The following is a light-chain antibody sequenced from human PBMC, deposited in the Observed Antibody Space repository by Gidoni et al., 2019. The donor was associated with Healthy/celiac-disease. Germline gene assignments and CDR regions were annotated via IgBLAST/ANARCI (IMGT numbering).Light chain of an antibody. V-gene: IGKV1-33*01. J-gene: IGKJ5*01. CDR3: QQYDNLPVT. CDR1: QDISNY. CDR2: DAS. Sequence: PSSLSASVGDRVTITCQASQDISNYLNWYQQKPGKAPKLLIYDASNLETGVPSRFSGSGSGTDFTFTISSLQPEDIATYYCQQYDNLPVTFGQGTRLEIK.